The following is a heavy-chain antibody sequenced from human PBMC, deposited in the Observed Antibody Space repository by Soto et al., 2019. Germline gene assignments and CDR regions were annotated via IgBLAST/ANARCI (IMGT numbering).Heavy chain of an antibody. CDR3: ARGRGAGYYGSGSYSY. CDR1: GGSFSGYY. J-gene: IGHJ4*02. D-gene: IGHD3-10*01. V-gene: IGHV4-34*01. CDR2: INHSGST. Sequence: SETLSLTCAVYGGSFSGYYWSWIRQPPGKGLEWIGEINHSGSTNYNPSLKSRVTISVDTSKNQFSLKLSSVTAADTAVYYCARGRGAGYYGSGSYSYWGQGTLVTVSS.